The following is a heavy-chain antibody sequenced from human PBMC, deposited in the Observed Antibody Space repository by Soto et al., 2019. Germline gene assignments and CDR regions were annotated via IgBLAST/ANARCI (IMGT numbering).Heavy chain of an antibody. CDR1: GFTVSSNY. Sequence: EVQLVESGGGLVQPGGSLRLSCAASGFTVSSNYMSWVRQAPGKGLEWVSVIYSGGSTYYADSVKGRFTISRDNSKNTLYLQMNSLRAEDTAVYYCARVPFGDYVDYWGQGTLVTVSS. J-gene: IGHJ4*02. CDR2: IYSGGST. CDR3: ARVPFGDYVDY. D-gene: IGHD3-10*01. V-gene: IGHV3-66*01.